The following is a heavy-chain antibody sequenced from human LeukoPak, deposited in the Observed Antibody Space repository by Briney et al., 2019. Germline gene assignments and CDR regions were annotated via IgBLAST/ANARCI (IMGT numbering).Heavy chain of an antibody. CDR2: IIPIFGTA. J-gene: IGHJ4*02. V-gene: IGHV1-69*13. Sequence: SVRVSCKASGGTFSNYAISWLRQAPGQGLEWMGGIIPIFGTAKYAQKFQGRVTITADESTSTAYMELSSLRSEDTAMYYCTSRDFWSGYYIKWGQGTLVTVSS. CDR1: GGTFSNYA. CDR3: TSRDFWSGYYIK. D-gene: IGHD3-3*01.